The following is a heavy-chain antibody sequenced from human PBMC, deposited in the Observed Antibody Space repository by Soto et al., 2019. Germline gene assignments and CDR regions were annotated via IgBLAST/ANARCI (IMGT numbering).Heavy chain of an antibody. Sequence: SVKVSCKASGGTFSSYAISWVRQAPGQGLEWMGGIIPIFGTANYAQKFQGRVTITADESTSTAYMELSSLRSEDTAVYYCAREFRKLSYGYSGHYYYGMDVWGQGTTVTVSS. CDR3: AREFRKLSYGYSGHYYYGMDV. D-gene: IGHD5-18*01. J-gene: IGHJ6*02. CDR2: IIPIFGTA. CDR1: GGTFSSYA. V-gene: IGHV1-69*13.